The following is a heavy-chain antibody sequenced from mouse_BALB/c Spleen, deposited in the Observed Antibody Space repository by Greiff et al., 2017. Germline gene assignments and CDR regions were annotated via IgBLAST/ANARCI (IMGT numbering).Heavy chain of an antibody. CDR1: GYTFTSYW. CDR3: ARGGLWLRPDYYAMDY. CDR2: IDPSDSYT. Sequence: QVQLQQPGAELVKPGASVKLSCKASGYTFTSYWMHWVKQTPGQGLEWIGEIDPSDSYTNYNQKFKGKATLTVDKSSSTAYMQLSSLTSEDSAVYYCARGGLWLRPDYYAMDYWGQGTSVTVSS. J-gene: IGHJ4*01. V-gene: IGHV1-69*02. D-gene: IGHD2-2*01.